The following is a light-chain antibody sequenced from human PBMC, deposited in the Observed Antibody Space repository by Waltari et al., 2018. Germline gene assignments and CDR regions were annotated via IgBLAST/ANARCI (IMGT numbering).Light chain of an antibody. CDR3: TSFTSRSTWV. CDR2: EVS. V-gene: IGLV2-14*01. CDR1: SRAVGAYNF. Sequence: QSALTQPVSVSESPGQSITISCTGTSRAVGAYNFVSWYQQHPGKAPKLMIYEVSKRPSGVSSRFSASKSGNTASLTISGLQAEDEADYYCTSFTSRSTWVFGGGTKLTVL. J-gene: IGLJ3*02.